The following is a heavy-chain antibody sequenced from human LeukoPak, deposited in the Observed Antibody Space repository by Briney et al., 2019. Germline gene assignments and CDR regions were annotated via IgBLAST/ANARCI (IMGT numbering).Heavy chain of an antibody. CDR2: IYYSGST. J-gene: IGHJ3*02. CDR3: ARRSGRGYSGYNPKTTHASPFDI. Sequence: SETLSLTCTVSGGSISSSSYYWGWIRQPPGKGLEWIGSIYYSGSTYYNPSLKSRVTISVDTSKNQFSLKLSSVTAADTAVYYCARRSGRGYSGYNPKTTHASPFDIWGQGTMVTAPS. V-gene: IGHV4-39*01. CDR1: GGSISSSSYY. D-gene: IGHD5-12*01.